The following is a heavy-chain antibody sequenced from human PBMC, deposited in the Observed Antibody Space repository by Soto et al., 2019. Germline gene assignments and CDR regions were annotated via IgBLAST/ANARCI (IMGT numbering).Heavy chain of an antibody. Sequence: GGSLRLSCAASGFTFSTYWMHWVRQAPGKGLVWVSRINMDGTITNHADSVKGRFTISRDNAKNTLYLQMNSLRAEDTAVYYSARDWRILGMDVWGQGTTVTVSS. CDR2: INMDGTIT. J-gene: IGHJ6*02. CDR1: GFTFSTYW. CDR3: ARDWRILGMDV. V-gene: IGHV3-74*01.